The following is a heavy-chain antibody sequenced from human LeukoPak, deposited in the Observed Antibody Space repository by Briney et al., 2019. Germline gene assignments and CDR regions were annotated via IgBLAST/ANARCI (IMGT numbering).Heavy chain of an antibody. Sequence: GGSLRLSCAASVFTFSSDAMNSVRRAPRRGLGWVSFISVSGDTTYYADSVKGGFTISRDSSKNTLYLQMNSVRDEDTAVYYCAKSRGESRGASNYWGQGTLVTVSS. D-gene: IGHD1-26*01. CDR1: VFTFSSDA. J-gene: IGHJ4*02. CDR2: ISVSGDTT. CDR3: AKSRGESRGASNY. V-gene: IGHV3-23*01.